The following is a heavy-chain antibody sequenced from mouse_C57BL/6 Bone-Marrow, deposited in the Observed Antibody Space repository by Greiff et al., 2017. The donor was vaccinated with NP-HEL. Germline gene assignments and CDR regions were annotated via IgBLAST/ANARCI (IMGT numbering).Heavy chain of an antibody. CDR2: IDPSDSYT. J-gene: IGHJ4*01. V-gene: IGHV1-50*01. CDR3: AREAYGIGWAMDY. D-gene: IGHD6-5*01. CDR1: GYTFTSYW. Sequence: QVQLQQPGAELVKPGASVKLSCKASGYTFTSYWVQWVKQRPGQGLEWIGEIDPSDSYTNYNQKFKGKATLTVDTSSSTAYMQLSSLTSEDSAVYYCAREAYGIGWAMDYWGQGTSVTVSS.